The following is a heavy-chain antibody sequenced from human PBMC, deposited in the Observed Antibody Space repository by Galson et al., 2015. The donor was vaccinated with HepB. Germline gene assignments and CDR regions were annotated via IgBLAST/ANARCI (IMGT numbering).Heavy chain of an antibody. CDR1: GYTFTGYY. Sequence: SVKVSCKASGYTFTGYYMHWVRQAPGQGLEWMGWINPNSGGTNYAQKFQGRVTMTRDTSISTAYMELSRLRSDDTAVYYCARDRIAAAREGGFDPWGQGTLVTVSS. J-gene: IGHJ5*02. CDR2: INPNSGGT. V-gene: IGHV1-2*02. CDR3: ARDRIAAAREGGFDP. D-gene: IGHD6-13*01.